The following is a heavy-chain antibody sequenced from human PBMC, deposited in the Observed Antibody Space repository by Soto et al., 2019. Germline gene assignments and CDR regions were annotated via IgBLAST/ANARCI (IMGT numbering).Heavy chain of an antibody. D-gene: IGHD2-2*01. Sequence: GGSLRLSCAASGFTFSSYSMNWVRQAPGKGLEWVSSISSSSSYIYYADSVKGRFTISRDNAKNSLSLQMNSLRAEDTAVYYCARDGIVVVPAAMGGDYYYYYMDVWGKGTTVTVSS. CDR1: GFTFSSYS. CDR3: ARDGIVVVPAAMGGDYYYYYMDV. V-gene: IGHV3-21*01. CDR2: ISSSSSYI. J-gene: IGHJ6*03.